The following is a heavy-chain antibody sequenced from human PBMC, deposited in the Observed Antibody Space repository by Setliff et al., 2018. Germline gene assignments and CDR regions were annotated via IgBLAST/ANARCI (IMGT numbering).Heavy chain of an antibody. CDR3: ARTSTYVLGSGSYWDRWFDP. CDR2: ISYTGRT. D-gene: IGHD3-10*01. Sequence: SETLSLTCTVSGGSISSHYWSWIRQPPGKGLEWIGYISYTGRTNFTPSFKSRVTMSVDTSKSQFSLRLSSVTAADTAVYYCARTSTYVLGSGSYWDRWFDPWSQGTLVTVSS. CDR1: GGSISSHY. J-gene: IGHJ5*02. V-gene: IGHV4-59*11.